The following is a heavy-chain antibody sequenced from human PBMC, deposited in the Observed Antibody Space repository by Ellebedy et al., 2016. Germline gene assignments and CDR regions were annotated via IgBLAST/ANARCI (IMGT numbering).Heavy chain of an antibody. CDR1: GLNFNTFF. D-gene: IGHD2-21*01. V-gene: IGHV3-23*01. J-gene: IGHJ5*02. CDR3: RPGHYSDA. CDR2: ISAGSDIT. Sequence: GESLKISXVASGLNFNTFFLTWVRQAPGKGLEWVSTISAGSDITRLADSVKGRFTISRDNPRNTLSLQMNSLRPDDTAVYYCRPGHYSDAWGQGTLVTVSS.